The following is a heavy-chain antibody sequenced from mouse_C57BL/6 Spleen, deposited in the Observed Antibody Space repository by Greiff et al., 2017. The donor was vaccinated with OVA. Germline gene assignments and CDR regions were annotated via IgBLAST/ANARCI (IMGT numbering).Heavy chain of an antibody. J-gene: IGHJ1*03. Sequence: QVQLQQSGAELVRPGASVTLSCKASGYTFTDYEMHWVKQTPVHGLEWIGAIDPETGGTAYNQKFKGKAILTADKSSSTAYMELRSLTSEDSAVYYCTRSDGSSYVRYFDVWGTGTTVTVSS. CDR2: IDPETGGT. V-gene: IGHV1-15*01. CDR3: TRSDGSSYVRYFDV. D-gene: IGHD1-1*01. CDR1: GYTFTDYE.